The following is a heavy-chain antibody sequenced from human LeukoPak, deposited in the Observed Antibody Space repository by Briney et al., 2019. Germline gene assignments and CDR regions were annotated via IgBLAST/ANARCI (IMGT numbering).Heavy chain of an antibody. CDR1: GGTFSSYA. CDR2: IIPIFGTA. CDR3: ARGPATYYDFWSGYEDTEYFQH. V-gene: IGHV1-69*05. D-gene: IGHD3-3*01. Sequence: SVKVSCKASGGTFSSYAISWVRQAPGQGLEWMGGIIPIFGTANYAQKFQGRVTITTDESTSTAYMELSSLRSEDTAVYYCARGPATYYDFWSGYEDTEYFQHWGQGTLVTVSS. J-gene: IGHJ1*01.